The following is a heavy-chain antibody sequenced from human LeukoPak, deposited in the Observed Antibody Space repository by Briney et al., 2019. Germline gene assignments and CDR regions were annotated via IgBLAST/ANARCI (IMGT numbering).Heavy chain of an antibody. CDR2: IYPGDSDA. CDR3: ARLGRTTLWFFDL. Sequence: GESLKISCKGSGYSFTSYWIAWVRQMPGKGLEWMGIIYPGDSDARYSPSFQGQVPLSADKSISTAYLRWSSLKASGTAMYYCARLGRTTLWFFDLWGRGTLVTVSS. CDR1: GYSFTSYW. V-gene: IGHV5-51*01. D-gene: IGHD1-14*01. J-gene: IGHJ2*01.